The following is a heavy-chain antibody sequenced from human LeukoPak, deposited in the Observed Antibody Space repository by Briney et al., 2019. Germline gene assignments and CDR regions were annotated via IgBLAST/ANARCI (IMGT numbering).Heavy chain of an antibody. V-gene: IGHV1-3*02. CDR2: SNAGNGNT. D-gene: IGHD2-2*01. CDR1: GYTFTSYA. Sequence: ASVKVSCKASGYTFTSYAMHWVRQAPGQRLEWMGWSNAGNGNTKYSQEFQGRVTITRDTSASTAYMELSSLRSDDTAVYYCARVGVVVPADSGFDYWGQGTLVTVSS. J-gene: IGHJ4*02. CDR3: ARVGVVVPADSGFDY.